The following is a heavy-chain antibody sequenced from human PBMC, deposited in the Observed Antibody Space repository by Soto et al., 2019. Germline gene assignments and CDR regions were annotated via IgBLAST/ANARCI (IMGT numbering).Heavy chain of an antibody. CDR2: IWYDGNTK. CDR3: ARPLVAPVAGPYYYGMDV. V-gene: IGHV3-33*01. Sequence: PGGSLRLSCAATGFTFNTYGFHWVRQAQGKGLEWVAVIWYDGNTKYYADSVKGRFTISRDNLKNTLYLQMNSLTAEDTAVYYCARPLVAPVAGPYYYGMDVWGQGTTVTVSS. CDR1: GFTFNTYG. D-gene: IGHD6-19*01. J-gene: IGHJ6*02.